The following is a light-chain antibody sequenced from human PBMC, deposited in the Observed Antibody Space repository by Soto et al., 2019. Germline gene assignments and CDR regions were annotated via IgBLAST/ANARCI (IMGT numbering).Light chain of an antibody. CDR3: QQSYNTPPT. CDR1: QSVDSN. CDR2: GAS. V-gene: IGKV3-15*01. J-gene: IGKJ4*01. Sequence: EILMTQSPATLSVSPGERATLSCRASQSVDSNLAWYQQKPGQAPRLLIYGASTRATGISARFSGSGSGTEFTLTISSLQSEDFATYYCQQSYNTPPTFGGGTRVEIK.